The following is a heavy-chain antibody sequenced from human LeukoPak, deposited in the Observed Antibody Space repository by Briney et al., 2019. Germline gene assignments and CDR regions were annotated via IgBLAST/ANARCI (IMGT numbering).Heavy chain of an antibody. CDR1: GYTLSSYY. Sequence: ASVKVSCKASGYTLSSYYMHWVRQAPGQGLEWMGIINPSGGSTSCAQKFQGRVTMTRDTSTSTVYMELSSLRSEDTAVYYCARVFSGDDNWFDPWGQGTLVTVSS. D-gene: IGHD1-26*01. J-gene: IGHJ5*02. CDR3: ARVFSGDDNWFDP. CDR2: INPSGGST. V-gene: IGHV1-46*01.